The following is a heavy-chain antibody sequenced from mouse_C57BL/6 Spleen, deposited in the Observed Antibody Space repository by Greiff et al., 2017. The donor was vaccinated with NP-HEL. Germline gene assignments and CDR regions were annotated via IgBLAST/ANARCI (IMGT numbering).Heavy chain of an antibody. J-gene: IGHJ3*01. V-gene: IGHV1-62-2*01. Sequence: VQLQQSGAELVKPGASVKLSCKASGYTFTEYTIHWVKQRSGQGLEWIGWFYPGSGSIKYNEKFKDKATLTADKSSSTVYMELSRLTSEDSAVYFCARHEELRGSSFGGAWFAYWGQGTLVTVSA. CDR3: ARHEELRGSSFGGAWFAY. CDR2: FYPGSGSI. CDR1: GYTFTEYT. D-gene: IGHD1-1*01.